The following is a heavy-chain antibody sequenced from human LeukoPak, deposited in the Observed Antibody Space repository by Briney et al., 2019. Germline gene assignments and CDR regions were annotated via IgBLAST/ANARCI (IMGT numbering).Heavy chain of an antibody. CDR2: INHSGST. J-gene: IGHJ4*02. D-gene: IGHD3-22*01. CDR3: ASSIVLDDSSGYYYVWPFDY. CDR1: GGSFSGYY. V-gene: IGHV4-34*01. Sequence: PPESLSLTCAVYGGSFSGYYWSWIRQPPGKGLEWIGEINHSGSTNYNPSLKSRVTISVDTSKNQFSLKLSSVTAADTAVYYCASSIVLDDSSGYYYVWPFDYWGQGTLVTVSS.